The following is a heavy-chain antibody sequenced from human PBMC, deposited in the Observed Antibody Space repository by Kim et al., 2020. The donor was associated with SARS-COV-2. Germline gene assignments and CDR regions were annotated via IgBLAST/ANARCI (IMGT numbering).Heavy chain of an antibody. J-gene: IGHJ6*02. V-gene: IGHV1-46*01. CDR3: ARGLYDSSGYYLGSMDV. D-gene: IGHD3-22*01. Sequence: QGRVTMTRDTSTSTVYMELSSLRSEDTAVYYCARGLYDSSGYYLGSMDVWGQGTTVTVSS.